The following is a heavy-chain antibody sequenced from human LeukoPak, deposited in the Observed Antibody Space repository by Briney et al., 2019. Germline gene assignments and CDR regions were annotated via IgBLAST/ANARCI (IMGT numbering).Heavy chain of an antibody. Sequence: GGSLRLSCAASGFTVSSNYMSWVHQAPGKGLEWVSVIYSGGSTYYADSVKGRFTISRDNPKNTLYLQMNGLRAEDTAVYYCAKDRGNWGYAFDIWGQGTMVTVSS. CDR3: AKDRGNWGYAFDI. D-gene: IGHD7-27*01. CDR2: IYSGGST. V-gene: IGHV3-66*01. J-gene: IGHJ3*02. CDR1: GFTVSSNY.